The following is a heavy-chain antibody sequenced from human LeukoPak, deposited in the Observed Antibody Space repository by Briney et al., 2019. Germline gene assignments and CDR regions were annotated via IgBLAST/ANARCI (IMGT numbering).Heavy chain of an antibody. D-gene: IGHD4-17*01. V-gene: IGHV1-69*04. Sequence: SVKVSCKASGGTFSSYAISWVRQAPEQGLEWMGRIIPILGIANYAQKFQGRVTITADKSTSTAYMELSSLRSEDTAVYYCAREDDYGGNSVAYWGQGTLVTVSS. CDR2: IIPILGIA. CDR1: GGTFSSYA. J-gene: IGHJ4*02. CDR3: AREDDYGGNSVAY.